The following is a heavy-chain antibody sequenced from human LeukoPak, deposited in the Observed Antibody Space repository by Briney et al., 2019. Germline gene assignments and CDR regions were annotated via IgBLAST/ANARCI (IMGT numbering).Heavy chain of an antibody. J-gene: IGHJ4*02. CDR3: ARRVGVVSLDY. D-gene: IGHD2-15*01. CDR1: GGSFSGYY. CDR2: INHSGST. Sequence: KPSETLSLTCAVYGGSFSGYYWSWIRQPPGKGLEWIGEINHSGSTNYNPSLKSRVTISIDTSKNQFSLNLNSVTAADTAVYYCARRVGVVSLDYWGQGTLVIVSS. V-gene: IGHV4-34*01.